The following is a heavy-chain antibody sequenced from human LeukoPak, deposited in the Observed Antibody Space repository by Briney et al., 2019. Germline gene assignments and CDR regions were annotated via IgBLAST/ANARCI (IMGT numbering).Heavy chain of an antibody. Sequence: SETLSLTCTVSGGSISSYYWGWIRQPPGKGLEWIGYMSYSASTDYNPSLKSRVTISLDTSKNQFSLKLSSVTAADTAVYYCARHGGSYSFDYWGQGTLVTVSS. CDR1: GGSISSYY. V-gene: IGHV4-59*08. J-gene: IGHJ4*02. CDR3: ARHGGSYSFDY. CDR2: MSYSAST. D-gene: IGHD1-26*01.